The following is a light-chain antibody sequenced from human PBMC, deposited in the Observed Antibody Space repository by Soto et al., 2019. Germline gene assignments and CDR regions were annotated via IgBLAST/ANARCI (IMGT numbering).Light chain of an antibody. CDR3: QQYGNSPQT. J-gene: IGKJ2*01. CDR2: GAS. Sequence: EIVLTQSPGTLSLSPGERATLSCRASQSVSSSYLAWYQQKPGQAPRLLIYGASNRATGIPDRFSGSGSGTDFTLTISRLEPEDFAVYYCQQYGNSPQTFGQGTKLEIK. CDR1: QSVSSSY. V-gene: IGKV3-20*01.